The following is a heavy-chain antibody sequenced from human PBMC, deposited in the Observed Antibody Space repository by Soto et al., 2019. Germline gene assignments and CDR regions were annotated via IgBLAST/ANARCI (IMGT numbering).Heavy chain of an antibody. Sequence: PSETLSLTCTVSGGSISSGDYYWSWTRQPPGKGLEWIGYIYYSGSTYYNPSLKSRVTISVDTSKNQFSLKLSSVTAADTAVYYCARSSDYGDYGYWGQGTLVTVSS. V-gene: IGHV4-30-4*01. CDR3: ARSSDYGDYGY. D-gene: IGHD4-17*01. J-gene: IGHJ4*02. CDR1: GGSISSGDYY. CDR2: IYYSGST.